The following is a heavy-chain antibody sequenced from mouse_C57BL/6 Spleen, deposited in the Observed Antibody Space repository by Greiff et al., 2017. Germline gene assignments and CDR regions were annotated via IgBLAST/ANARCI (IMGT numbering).Heavy chain of an antibody. CDR3: ARDYYGSYYAMDY. Sequence: QVQLQQPGAELVKPGASVKMSCKASGYTFTSYWITWVKQRPGKGLGWIGDIYPGSGSTNYNEKFKSKATLTVDTSSSTAYMQLSSLTSEDSAVYYCARDYYGSYYAMDYWGQGTSVTVSS. V-gene: IGHV1-55*01. J-gene: IGHJ4*01. CDR1: GYTFTSYW. D-gene: IGHD1-1*01. CDR2: IYPGSGST.